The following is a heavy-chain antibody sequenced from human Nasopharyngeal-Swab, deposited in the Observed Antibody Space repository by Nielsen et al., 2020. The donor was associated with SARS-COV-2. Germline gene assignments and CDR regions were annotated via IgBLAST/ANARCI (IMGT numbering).Heavy chain of an antibody. CDR2: INPSGGST. Sequence: ASVKVSCKASGGTFSSYAISWVRQAPGQGLEWMGIINPSGGSTSYAQKFQGRVTMTRDTSMSTVYMELSSLRSEDTAVYYCARDPTVAGTWYFDYWGQGTLVTVSS. CDR1: GGTFSSYA. D-gene: IGHD6-19*01. J-gene: IGHJ4*02. V-gene: IGHV1-46*01. CDR3: ARDPTVAGTWYFDY.